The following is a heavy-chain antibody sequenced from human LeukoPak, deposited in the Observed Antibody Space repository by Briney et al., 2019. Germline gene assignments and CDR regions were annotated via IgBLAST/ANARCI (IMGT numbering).Heavy chain of an antibody. CDR2: IRYDGGNQ. Sequence: GGSLRLSCAASGFTFSTYGMHWVRQAPGKGLEWVAFIRYDGGNQYYADSVKGRFTISRDNSRNTLYLQMNSLRAEDTAVYYCARDGVLRYFDWLTNYMDVWGKGTTVTVSS. CDR1: GFTFSTYG. J-gene: IGHJ6*03. D-gene: IGHD3-9*01. V-gene: IGHV3-30*02. CDR3: ARDGVLRYFDWLTNYMDV.